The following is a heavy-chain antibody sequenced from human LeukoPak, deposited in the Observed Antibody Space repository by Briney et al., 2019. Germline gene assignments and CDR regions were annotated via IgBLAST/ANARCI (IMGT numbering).Heavy chain of an antibody. D-gene: IGHD3-22*01. CDR3: AKDRPNYYGSNGHYYRRDGDS. V-gene: IGHV3-23*01. Sequence: GGSLRLSCAASGFTFSIYAMSWVRQAPGKGLEWVSSTSSGGDYTYYAGSVKGRFTISRDNSNNTLYLQMNSLRAEDTATYYCAKDRPNYYGSNGHYYRRDGDSWGQGTLVTVSS. J-gene: IGHJ5*01. CDR1: GFTFSIYA. CDR2: TSSGGDYT.